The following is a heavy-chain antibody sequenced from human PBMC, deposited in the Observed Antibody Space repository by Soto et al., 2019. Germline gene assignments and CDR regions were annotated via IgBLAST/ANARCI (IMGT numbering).Heavy chain of an antibody. CDR2: IYYSGST. CDR1: GGSISTYY. V-gene: IGHV4-59*01. Sequence: SETLSLTCTVSGGSISTYYWSWIRQPPGKGLEWIGYIYYSGSTNYNPSLKSRVTISVDTSKNHFSLKLSSVTAADTAVYYCARVDSSNYYYFNYWGQGTLFNGS. J-gene: IGHJ4*02. CDR3: ARVDSSNYYYFNY. D-gene: IGHD6-13*01.